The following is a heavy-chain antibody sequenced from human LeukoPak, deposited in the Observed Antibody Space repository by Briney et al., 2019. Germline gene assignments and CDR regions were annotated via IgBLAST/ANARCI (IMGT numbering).Heavy chain of an antibody. CDR1: RGSIRSAGYY. Sequence: SETLCVTCTVSRGSIRSAGYYCAWTRHHPGNCLEWIGYIDHTGNTYYNPYHKSRLTMSVDMSKNQFSLKLSSVTAADTAVYYCARVYYGSESLSYFDYWGQGTLVTVSS. CDR3: ARVYYGSESLSYFDY. J-gene: IGHJ4*02. V-gene: IGHV4-31*02. D-gene: IGHD3-10*01. CDR2: IDHTGNT.